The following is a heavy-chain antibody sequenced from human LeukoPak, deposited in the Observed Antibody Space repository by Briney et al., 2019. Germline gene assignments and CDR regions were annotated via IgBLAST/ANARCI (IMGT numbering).Heavy chain of an antibody. CDR2: IRSKANSYAT. Sequence: GGSLRLSCAASGFTFSGSAMHWVRQASGKGLEWVGRIRSKANSYATAYAASVKGRFTISRDDSKNTAYLQMNSLKAEDTAVYYCTRHGLGGGFDYWGQGTLVTVSS. CDR1: GFTFSGSA. D-gene: IGHD3-10*01. J-gene: IGHJ4*02. V-gene: IGHV3-73*01. CDR3: TRHGLGGGFDY.